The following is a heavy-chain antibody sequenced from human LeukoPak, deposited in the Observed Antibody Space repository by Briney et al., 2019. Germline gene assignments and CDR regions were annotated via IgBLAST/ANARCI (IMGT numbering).Heavy chain of an antibody. CDR2: ISYDGSNK. CDR3: ARGGRYSSSSGRDY. V-gene: IGHV3-30*04. J-gene: IGHJ4*02. D-gene: IGHD6-6*01. Sequence: PGGSLRLSCAASGFTFGNHAMHWVRQAQGKGLDWVAVISYDGSNKYYADSVKGRFTISRANSENTLYLQMDSLRGEDTALYYCARGGRYSSSSGRDYWGQGTLVTVSS. CDR1: GFTFGNHA.